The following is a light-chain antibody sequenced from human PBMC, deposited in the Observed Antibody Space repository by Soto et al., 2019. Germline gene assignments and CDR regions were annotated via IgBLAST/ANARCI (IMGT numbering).Light chain of an antibody. Sequence: EIVLTQSPATLSLSPGERATLSCRASQSVSSYLAWYQQKPGQAPSLLIYDASNRATGIPARFSGSGSGTDFPLTISSLDPEDFAVDDCQQRSNWPTFGQGTRLEIK. V-gene: IGKV3-11*01. CDR2: DAS. CDR3: QQRSNWPT. J-gene: IGKJ5*01. CDR1: QSVSSY.